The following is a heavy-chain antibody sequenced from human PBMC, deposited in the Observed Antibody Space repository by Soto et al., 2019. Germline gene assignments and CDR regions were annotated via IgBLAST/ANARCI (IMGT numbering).Heavy chain of an antibody. CDR3: VKDDGGYPSTAPH. Sequence: GGSLRLSCAASGITISNYPMSWVRQAPGKGLDWVSGISGSGDRTYYADSAKGRLTISKDISRNSLSLQLDSLGVEDTAVYFCVKDDGGYPSTAPHWGQGTLVTVSS. CDR1: GITISNYP. V-gene: IGHV3-23*01. D-gene: IGHD3-22*01. CDR2: ISGSGDRT. J-gene: IGHJ4*02.